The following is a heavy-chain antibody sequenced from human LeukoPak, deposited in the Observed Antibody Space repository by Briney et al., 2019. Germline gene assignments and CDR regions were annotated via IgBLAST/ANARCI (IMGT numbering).Heavy chain of an antibody. J-gene: IGHJ5*02. CDR3: AKVGGSSWSANWFDP. Sequence: GGSLRLSCAASGFTFSSYAMSWVRQAPGKGLEWVSAISGSGGSTYYADSVKGRFTISRDNTKNTLYLQMNSLRAEDTAVYYCAKVGGSSWSANWFDPWGQGTLVTVSS. V-gene: IGHV3-23*01. CDR1: GFTFSSYA. D-gene: IGHD6-13*01. CDR2: ISGSGGST.